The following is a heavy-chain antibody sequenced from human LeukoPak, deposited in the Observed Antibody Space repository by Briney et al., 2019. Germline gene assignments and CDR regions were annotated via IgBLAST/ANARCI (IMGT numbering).Heavy chain of an antibody. CDR3: ARLMRVYYYYYGMDV. D-gene: IGHD3-16*01. V-gene: IGHV1-69*13. CDR2: IIPIFGTA. J-gene: IGHJ6*04. CDR1: GGTFSSYA. Sequence: SVKVSCKASGGTFSSYAISWVRQAPGQGLEWMGGIIPIFGTANYAQKFQGRVTITADESTSTAYMELSSLRSEDTAVYYCARLMRVYYYYYGMDVWGKGTTVTVSS.